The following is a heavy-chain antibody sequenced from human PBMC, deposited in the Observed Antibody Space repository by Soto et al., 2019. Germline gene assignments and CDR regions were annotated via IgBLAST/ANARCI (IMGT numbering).Heavy chain of an antibody. D-gene: IGHD1-7*01. V-gene: IGHV4-4*02. CDR3: ASRDPGTSVDY. Sequence: SETLSLTCAVSGGTFTSNNWWTWVRQPPGQGLEWIGEIYRTGSTNYNPSLKSRVTISLDKSENQFSLKVTSLTAADTAVYYCASRDPGTSVDYWGQGTLVTVSS. CDR2: IYRTGST. J-gene: IGHJ4*02. CDR1: GGTFTSNNW.